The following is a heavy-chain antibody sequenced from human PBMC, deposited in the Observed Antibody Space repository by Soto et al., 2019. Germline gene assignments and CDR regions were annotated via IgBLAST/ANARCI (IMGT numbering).Heavy chain of an antibody. Sequence: SETLSLTCAVYGGSFSGYYWSWIRQPPGKGLEWIGEINHSGSTNYNPSLKSRVTISVDTSKNQFSLKLSSVTAADTAVYYCGRGLGADCTNGVCYTGDYYYYYMDVWGKGTTVTVSS. J-gene: IGHJ6*03. D-gene: IGHD2-8*01. CDR1: GGSFSGYY. CDR2: INHSGST. V-gene: IGHV4-34*01. CDR3: GRGLGADCTNGVCYTGDYYYYYMDV.